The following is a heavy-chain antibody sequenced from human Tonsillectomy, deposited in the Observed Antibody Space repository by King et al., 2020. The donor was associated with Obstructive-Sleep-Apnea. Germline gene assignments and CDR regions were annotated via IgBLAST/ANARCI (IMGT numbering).Heavy chain of an antibody. Sequence: QLQESGPGLVKPSETLSLTCTVSGGSIGSYFWSWIRQPPGKGLEWIGYIFYTGSTNSNPSLKSRVTISVDTSKKQFSLKLSSVTAADTAVYYCARAGRGYGMEVWGQGTTVTVSS. CDR2: IFYTGST. D-gene: IGHD1-26*01. CDR1: GGSIGSYF. CDR3: ARAGRGYGMEV. V-gene: IGHV4-59*01. J-gene: IGHJ6*02.